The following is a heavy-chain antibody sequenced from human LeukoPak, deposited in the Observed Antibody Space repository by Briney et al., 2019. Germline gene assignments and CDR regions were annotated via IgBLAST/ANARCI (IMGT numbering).Heavy chain of an antibody. CDR2: IYYSGST. CDR1: GGSISSYY. CDR3: ARVRAGTLYSSSWFWFDP. D-gene: IGHD6-13*01. J-gene: IGHJ5*02. V-gene: IGHV4-59*01. Sequence: PSETLSLTCTVSGGSISSYYWSWIRQPPGKGLEWIGYIYYSGSTNYNPSLKSRVTISVDTSKNQFSLKLSSVTAADTAVYYCARVRAGTLYSSSWFWFDPWGQGTPVTVSS.